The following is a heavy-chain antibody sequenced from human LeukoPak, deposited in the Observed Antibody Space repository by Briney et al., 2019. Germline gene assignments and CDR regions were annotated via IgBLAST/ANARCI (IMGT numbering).Heavy chain of an antibody. CDR1: GFTVDSNY. V-gene: IGHV3-53*01. D-gene: IGHD3-22*01. J-gene: IGHJ4*02. Sequence: GGSLGLSCAASGFTVDSNYLSWVRQAPGKGLEWVSTIYTGGNTYYAASVKGRFTISRDFSKNTVFLHMNSLRAEDTAMYYCARGDDSGYYDYFDYWGQGALVTVSS. CDR3: ARGDDSGYYDYFDY. CDR2: IYTGGNT.